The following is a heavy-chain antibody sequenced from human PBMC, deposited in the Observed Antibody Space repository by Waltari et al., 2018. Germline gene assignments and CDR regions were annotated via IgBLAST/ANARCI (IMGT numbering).Heavy chain of an antibody. D-gene: IGHD3-3*01. J-gene: IGHJ3*02. Sequence: QVQLVQSGAEVKKPGSSVKVSCKASGGTFSSHAISWARQAPGQGLEWRGGIIPIFGTANYAQKFQGRVTITADESTSTAYMELSSLRSEDTAVYYCASTIFGVVNAFDIWGQGTMVTVSS. CDR2: IIPIFGTA. V-gene: IGHV1-69*01. CDR3: ASTIFGVVNAFDI. CDR1: GGTFSSHA.